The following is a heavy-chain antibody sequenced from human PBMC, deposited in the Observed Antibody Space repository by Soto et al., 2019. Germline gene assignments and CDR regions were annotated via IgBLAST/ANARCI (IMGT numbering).Heavy chain of an antibody. J-gene: IGHJ3*02. CDR3: AREHHYYDSSGYFSLDAFDI. CDR1: GFTFSSYD. Sequence: GGSLRLSCAASGFTFSSYDMHWVRQATGKGLEWVSAIGTAGDTYYPGSVKGRFTISRENAKNSLYLQMNSLRAEDTAVYYCAREHHYYDSSGYFSLDAFDIWGQGTMVTVSS. D-gene: IGHD3-22*01. V-gene: IGHV3-13*01. CDR2: IGTAGDT.